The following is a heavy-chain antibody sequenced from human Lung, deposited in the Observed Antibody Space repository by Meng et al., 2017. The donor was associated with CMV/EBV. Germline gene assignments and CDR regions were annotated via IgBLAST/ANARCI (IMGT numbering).Heavy chain of an antibody. Sequence: GSLRLXCAVYGGSFSGYYWSWIRQPPGKGLEWIGEINHSGSTNYNPSLKSRVTISVDTSKNQFSLKLSSVTAADTAVYYCARMVVAPLVFDYWGQGTLVTFS. CDR1: GGSFSGYY. V-gene: IGHV4-34*01. D-gene: IGHD2-15*01. J-gene: IGHJ4*02. CDR2: INHSGST. CDR3: ARMVVAPLVFDY.